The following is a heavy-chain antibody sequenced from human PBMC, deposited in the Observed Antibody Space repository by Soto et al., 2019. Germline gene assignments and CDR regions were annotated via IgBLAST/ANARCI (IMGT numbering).Heavy chain of an antibody. CDR1: GYTFTSYG. CDR3: ARDTPMYSSSWYNWFDP. CDR2: ISAYNGNT. J-gene: IGHJ5*02. Sequence: QVQLVQSGAEVKKPGASVKVSCKASGYTFTSYGISWVRQAPGQGLEWMGWISAYNGNTNYAQKLQGRVTMTTDTSTSTAYMELRSLRSDDTAVYYCARDTPMYSSSWYNWFDPWGQGTLVTVSS. V-gene: IGHV1-18*01. D-gene: IGHD6-13*01.